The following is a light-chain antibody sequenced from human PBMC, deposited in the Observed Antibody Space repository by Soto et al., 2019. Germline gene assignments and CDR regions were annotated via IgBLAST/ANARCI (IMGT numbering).Light chain of an antibody. CDR2: AAS. V-gene: IGKV1-27*01. CDR3: QKYNRAPRT. J-gene: IGKJ1*01. CDR1: QGISND. Sequence: DIQMTQSPSSLSASVGDRVTITCRASQGISNDLAWYQQNPGTVPKLLSEAASTLQSVVPSRVSGSRSGPDVTRTISSLQPADVATEDCQKYNRAPRTFGQGTKVDI.